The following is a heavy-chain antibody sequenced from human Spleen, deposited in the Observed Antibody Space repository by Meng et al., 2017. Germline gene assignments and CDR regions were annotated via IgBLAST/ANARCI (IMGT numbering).Heavy chain of an antibody. CDR1: GGSVGRGSYY. V-gene: IGHV4-61*03. D-gene: IGHD4-11*01. J-gene: IGHJ4*02. CDR3: SRGPTTMAHDFDY. CDR2: INHSGST. Sequence: HLQCPGPGLVSPAETLSLTCTVAGGSVGRGSYYWSWIRQPPGKGLEWIGEINHSGSTNYNPSLESRATISVDTSQNNLSLKLSSVTAADSAVYYCSRGPTTMAHDFDYWGQGTLVTVSS.